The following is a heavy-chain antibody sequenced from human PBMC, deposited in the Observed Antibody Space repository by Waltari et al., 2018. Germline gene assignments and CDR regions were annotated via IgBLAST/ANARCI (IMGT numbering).Heavy chain of an antibody. Sequence: QVQLVQSGAEVKKPGASVTVSCKASGYTFTGYYMHSGRQAPGQGLERMGRNNPNMDDTNYAQKCEGRVTMTRDKHASTAYMDLSSLKTEDKAVYYCARVEGTAGLDIWGQGTMVTVSS. D-gene: IGHD6-25*01. CDR1: GYTFTGYY. CDR2: NNPNMDDT. CDR3: ARVEGTAGLDI. V-gene: IGHV1-2*06. J-gene: IGHJ3*02.